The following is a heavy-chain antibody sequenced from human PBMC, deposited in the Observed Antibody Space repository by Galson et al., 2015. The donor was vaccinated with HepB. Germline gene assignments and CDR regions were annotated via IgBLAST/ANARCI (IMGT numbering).Heavy chain of an antibody. J-gene: IGHJ4*02. CDR1: GYTFTSYA. CDR2: INAGNGNT. Sequence: SVKVSCKASGYTFTSYAMHWVRQAPGQRLEWMGWINAGNGNTEYSQKFQGRVTITRDTSASTAYMELSSLRSEDTAVYYCARSPSVPYRIAAAGLFDYWGQGTLVTVSS. D-gene: IGHD6-13*01. V-gene: IGHV1-3*01. CDR3: ARSPSVPYRIAAAGLFDY.